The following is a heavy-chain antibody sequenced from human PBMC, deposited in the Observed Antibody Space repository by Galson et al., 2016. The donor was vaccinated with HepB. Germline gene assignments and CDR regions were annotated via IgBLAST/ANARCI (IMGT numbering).Heavy chain of an antibody. D-gene: IGHD4-17*01. Sequence: SLRLSCAASGFTFTSYTMNWLRQAPGKGLQWVSSISASHGFIHYADSVKGRFTISRDNARNSLYLQMNSLRAEDTVVYYCARAYGDYAHTDYWGQGTLVTVSS. CDR2: ISASHGFI. J-gene: IGHJ4*02. V-gene: IGHV3-21*01. CDR3: ARAYGDYAHTDY. CDR1: GFTFTSYT.